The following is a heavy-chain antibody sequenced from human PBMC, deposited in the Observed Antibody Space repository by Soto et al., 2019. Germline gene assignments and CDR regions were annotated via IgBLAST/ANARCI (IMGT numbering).Heavy chain of an antibody. CDR2: ISYDVSNK. V-gene: IGHV3-30-3*01. CDR1: GFTFSSYA. Sequence: QVQLVESGGGVVQPGRSLRLSCAASGFTFSSYAMHWVRQAPGKGLEWVAVISYDVSNKYYADSVKGRFTISRDNSKNTLYLQMNSLRAEATAVYYCARAARPSGSYYIWAYWGKGTLVTVSS. CDR3: ARAARPSGSYYIWAY. J-gene: IGHJ4*02. D-gene: IGHD1-26*01.